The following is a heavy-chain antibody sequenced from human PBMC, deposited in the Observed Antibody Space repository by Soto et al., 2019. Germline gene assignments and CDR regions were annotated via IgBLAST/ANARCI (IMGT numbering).Heavy chain of an antibody. D-gene: IGHD3-3*01. CDR1: GGSISSYY. J-gene: IGHJ6*03. Sequence: SSETLSLTCTVSGGSISSYYWSWIRQSPGKGLEWIGYIYYSGSTNYNPSLKSRVTISVDTSKNQFSLKLSSVTAADTAVYYCARGGSGYDFWSGYPLYYYYYMDVWGKGTSVTVSS. CDR2: IYYSGST. V-gene: IGHV4-59*01. CDR3: ARGGSGYDFWSGYPLYYYYYMDV.